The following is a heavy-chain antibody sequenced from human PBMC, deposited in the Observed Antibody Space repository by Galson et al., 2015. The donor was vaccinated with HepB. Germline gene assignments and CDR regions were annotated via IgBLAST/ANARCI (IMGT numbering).Heavy chain of an antibody. CDR2: ISYDGSNK. Sequence: SLRLSCAASGFTFSSYAMHWVRQAPGKGLEWVAVISYDGSNKYYADSVKGRFTISRDNSKNTLYLQMNSLRAEDTAVYYCARVRETVEYYYYGMDVWGQGTTVTVSS. CDR1: GFTFSSYA. J-gene: IGHJ6*02. V-gene: IGHV3-30-3*01. D-gene: IGHD4-11*01. CDR3: ARVRETVEYYYYGMDV.